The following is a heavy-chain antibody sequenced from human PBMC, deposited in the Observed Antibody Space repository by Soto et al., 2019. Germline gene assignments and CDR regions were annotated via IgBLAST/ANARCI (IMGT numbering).Heavy chain of an antibody. J-gene: IGHJ4*02. V-gene: IGHV1-69*13. CDR3: ARSLNWGSRWGFDY. CDR2: IIPIFGTA. CDR1: GGTFSSYA. D-gene: IGHD7-27*01. Sequence: SVKVSCKASGGTFSSYAISWVRQAPGQGLEWMGGIIPIFGTANYAQKFQGRVTITADESTSTAYMELSSLRSEDTAVYYCARSLNWGSRWGFDYWGQGTLVTVSS.